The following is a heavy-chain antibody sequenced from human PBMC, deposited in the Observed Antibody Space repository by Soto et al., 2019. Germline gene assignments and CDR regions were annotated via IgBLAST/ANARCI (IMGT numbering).Heavy chain of an antibody. Sequence: QSRSLTCAISGDRVSSNSAAWNWIRQSPSRGLEWLGRTYYRSKWYNDYAVSVKSRITINPDTSKNQFSLQLNSVTPEDTAVYYCARFPEDSSSGMYILGQDDTLTISS. D-gene: IGHD6-6*01. CDR3: ARFPEDSSSGMYI. V-gene: IGHV6-1*01. CDR2: TYYRSKWYN. CDR1: GDRVSSNSAA. J-gene: IGHJ6*02.